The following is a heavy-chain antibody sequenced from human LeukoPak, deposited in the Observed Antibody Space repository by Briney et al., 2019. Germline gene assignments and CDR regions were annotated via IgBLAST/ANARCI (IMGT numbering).Heavy chain of an antibody. J-gene: IGHJ6*02. CDR2: ISYDGSNK. V-gene: IGHV3-30*04. CDR1: GFTFSSYA. Sequence: GRSLRLSCAASGFTFSSYAMHWVRQAPGKGLKWGAVISYDGSNKYYADSVKGRFTISRDNSKNTLYPQMNSLRAEDTAVYYCARWGVVRGVIITLNYYYYGMDVCGQGTTVTVSS. D-gene: IGHD3-10*01. CDR3: ARWGVVRGVIITLNYYYYGMDV.